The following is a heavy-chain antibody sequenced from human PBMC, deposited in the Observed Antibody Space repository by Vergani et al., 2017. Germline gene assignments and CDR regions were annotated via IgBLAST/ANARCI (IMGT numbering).Heavy chain of an antibody. Sequence: EVQLLESGGDLVQPGGSLRLSCAASGFTFGDYYMAWIRLAPGKGLDWVASIKRDGTETFYVDSVKGRFTISRDNAKTTLYLQMNSLRDEDRGVYYCARISGGSAPYLHYWGQGTLVTVAS. CDR1: GFTFGDYY. J-gene: IGHJ1*01. V-gene: IGHV3-7*01. CDR3: ARISGGSAPYLHY. D-gene: IGHD2-15*01. CDR2: IKRDGTET.